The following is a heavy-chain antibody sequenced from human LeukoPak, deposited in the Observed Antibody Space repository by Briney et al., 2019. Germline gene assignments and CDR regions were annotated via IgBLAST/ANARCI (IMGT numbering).Heavy chain of an antibody. J-gene: IGHJ5*02. CDR2: INHSGST. CDR3: ARGPLTVTRGFDP. Sequence: SETLSLTCAVYGGSFSGYYWSWIRQPPGKGLEWIGEINHSGSTNYNPSLKSRVTISVDTSKNQFSLKLSSVTAADTAIYYCARGPLTVTRGFDPWGQGTLVTVSS. D-gene: IGHD4-17*01. V-gene: IGHV4-34*01. CDR1: GGSFSGYY.